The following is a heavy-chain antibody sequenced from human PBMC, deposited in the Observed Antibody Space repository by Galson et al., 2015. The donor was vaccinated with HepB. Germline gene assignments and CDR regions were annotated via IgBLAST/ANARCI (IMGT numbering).Heavy chain of an antibody. CDR2: INPNSGVT. J-gene: IGHJ4*02. D-gene: IGHD3-22*01. CDR1: GYIFTGHY. Sequence: SVKVSCKASGYIFTGHYLHWVRRAPGQGLEWMGWINPNSGVTHYAQNFQGRVTMTRDTSINTAYMELSRLRSDDTAVYYCAKEGSGYSYGSFDSWGLGTLVTVSS. CDR3: AKEGSGYSYGSFDS. V-gene: IGHV1-2*02.